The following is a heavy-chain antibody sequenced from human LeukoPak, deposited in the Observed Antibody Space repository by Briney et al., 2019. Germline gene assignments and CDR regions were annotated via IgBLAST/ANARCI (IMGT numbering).Heavy chain of an antibody. CDR1: GFTFSSYA. CDR3: ARASSRSSSLDY. V-gene: IGHV3-23*01. CDR2: ISGSGGST. Sequence: GGSLRLSCAASGFTFSSYAMSWVRQAPGKGLEWVSAISGSGGSTYYADSVKGRFTISRDNSKNTLYLQMNSLRAEDTAVYYCARASSRSSSLDYWGQGTLVTVSS. D-gene: IGHD6-13*01. J-gene: IGHJ4*02.